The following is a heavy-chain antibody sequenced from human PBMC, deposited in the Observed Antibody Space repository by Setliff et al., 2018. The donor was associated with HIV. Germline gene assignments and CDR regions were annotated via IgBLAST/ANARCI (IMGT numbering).Heavy chain of an antibody. Sequence: SETLSLTCAVSGGSVSRSNWWSWIRPPPEQGLEWIGSFYHSGSTYYSPSLKSRVTISVDRSRNQFSLKLSSVTAADTAVYYCARDPSDGYGHFDYWGQGALVTVSS. D-gene: IGHD2-2*03. CDR1: GGSVSRSNW. V-gene: IGHV4-4*02. J-gene: IGHJ4*02. CDR2: FYHSGST. CDR3: ARDPSDGYGHFDY.